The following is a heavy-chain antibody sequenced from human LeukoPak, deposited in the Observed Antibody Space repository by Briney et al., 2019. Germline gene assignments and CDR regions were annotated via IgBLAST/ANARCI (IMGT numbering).Heavy chain of an antibody. CDR3: ARVSGYSGYDFAYYYYMDV. D-gene: IGHD5-12*01. V-gene: IGHV1-2*02. Sequence: GASVKVSCQASGYTLSDYYLHWMRQVPGQRPEWMAWINPNNGETKIAQKFQGSVTMTRDTSISTAYMELSRLRSDDTAVYYCARVSGYSGYDFAYYYYMDVWGKGTTVTVSS. CDR2: INPNNGET. CDR1: GYTLSDYY. J-gene: IGHJ6*03.